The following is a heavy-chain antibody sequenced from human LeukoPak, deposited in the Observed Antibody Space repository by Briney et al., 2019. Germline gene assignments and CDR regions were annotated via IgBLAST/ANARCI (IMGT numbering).Heavy chain of an antibody. CDR3: ARQGRGDSSGLDY. D-gene: IGHD3-22*01. CDR2: IYYSGST. CDR1: GGSLSSSSYY. Sequence: SETLSLTCTVSGGSLSSSSYYWGWLRQPPGKGLEWIGSIYYSGSTYYNPSLKSRVTISVDTSKNQFSLKLSSVTAADTAVYYCARQGRGDSSGLDYWGQGTLVTVSS. J-gene: IGHJ4*02. V-gene: IGHV4-39*01.